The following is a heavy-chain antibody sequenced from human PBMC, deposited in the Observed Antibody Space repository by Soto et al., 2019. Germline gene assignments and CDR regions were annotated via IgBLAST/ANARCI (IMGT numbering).Heavy chain of an antibody. Sequence: PSGTLSLPCTLSGGSISSGGYSWSWIRQHPGKGLEWIGYIYYRGSTYYTPSLKRRVTISVDTTKNQFSLKLSPMTAADTAVYYCARTNPTGGVGYYYYCTDFWGQGTTVTVSS. J-gene: IGHJ6*02. CDR2: IYYRGST. CDR3: ARTNPTGGVGYYYYCTDF. V-gene: IGHV4-31*03. CDR1: GGSISSGGYS. D-gene: IGHD2-8*01.